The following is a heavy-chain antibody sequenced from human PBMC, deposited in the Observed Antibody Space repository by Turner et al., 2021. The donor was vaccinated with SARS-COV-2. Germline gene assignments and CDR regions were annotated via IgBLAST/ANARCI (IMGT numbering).Heavy chain of an antibody. V-gene: IGHV3-30*18. CDR1: GFTSNSYG. D-gene: IGHD2-15*01. CDR2: ISYDGSNK. Sequence: QVQLVESGGGVVQPGRSLRLSCAVSGFTSNSYGMHWVRPAPGKWLEWVAFISYDGSNKYYADSVKGRFTISRDNSKNTLYLQMNSLRAEDTAVYYCAKVVSPYCSGGSCYSSPADYWGQGSLVTVSS. J-gene: IGHJ4*02. CDR3: AKVVSPYCSGGSCYSSPADY.